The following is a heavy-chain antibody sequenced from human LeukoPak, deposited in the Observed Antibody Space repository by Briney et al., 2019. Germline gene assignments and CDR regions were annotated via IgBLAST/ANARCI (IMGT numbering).Heavy chain of an antibody. CDR3: ASGYCSSTSCYPDAFDI. J-gene: IGHJ3*02. V-gene: IGHV4-59*01. CDR1: GGSSSSYY. CDR2: IHYSGST. D-gene: IGHD2-2*01. Sequence: PSETLSLTCTVSGGSSSSYYWSWIRQPPGKGLEWIGYIHYSGSTNYNPSLKSRVSILVDTSKNQFSLRLSSVTAADTAVYYCASGYCSSTSCYPDAFDIWGQGIMVTVSS.